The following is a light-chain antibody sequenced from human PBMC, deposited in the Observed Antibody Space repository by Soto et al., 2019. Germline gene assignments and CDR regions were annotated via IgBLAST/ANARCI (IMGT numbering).Light chain of an antibody. Sequence: QSVLTQPPSVSAAPGQKVTISCSGSSYNIGSNYVSWYQQLPGTAPKLLILDNNKRPSGIPDRFSGSKSGTSATLGITGLQTGDEADYYCGTWDSSLSAGVFGGGTKVTVL. V-gene: IGLV1-51*01. CDR2: DNN. CDR1: SYNIGSNY. CDR3: GTWDSSLSAGV. J-gene: IGLJ2*01.